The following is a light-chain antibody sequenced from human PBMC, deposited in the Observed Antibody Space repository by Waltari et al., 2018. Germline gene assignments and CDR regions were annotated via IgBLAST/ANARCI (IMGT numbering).Light chain of an antibody. V-gene: IGLV2-14*03. J-gene: IGLJ3*02. CDR3: SSYTSSSTLWV. CDR2: DVS. Sequence: QSALTQPASVSGSPGQSITISCPGTSSDVGASNYVSWYQQHPGKAPKLMIYDVSNRPSGVSNRFSGSKSGNTASLTISGLQAEDEADYYCSSYTSSSTLWVFGGGTKLTVL. CDR1: SSDVGASNY.